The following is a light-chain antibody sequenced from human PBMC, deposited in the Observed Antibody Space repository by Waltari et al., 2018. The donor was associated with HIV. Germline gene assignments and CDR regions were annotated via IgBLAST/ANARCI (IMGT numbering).Light chain of an antibody. V-gene: IGKV1-39*01. CDR1: QSVSNS. Sequence: DIQMTQSPSSLSASVGDRVTITCRASQSVSNSLNWYQQKPGKAPKLLIYAASSLQNEVPSRFSGSGSGTDFTLTVNILQPEDFATYYCQQTYRTPQTFGQGTRLENK. CDR2: AAS. J-gene: IGKJ5*01. CDR3: QQTYRTPQT.